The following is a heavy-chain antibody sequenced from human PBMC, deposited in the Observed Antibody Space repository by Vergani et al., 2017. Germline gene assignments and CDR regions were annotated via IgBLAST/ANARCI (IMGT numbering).Heavy chain of an antibody. D-gene: IGHD2-8*01. J-gene: IGHJ4*02. V-gene: IGHV4-34*01. Sequence: QVQLQQWGAGLLKPSETLSLTCAVYGGSFSGYYWSWIRQPPGKGLEWIGEINHSGSTNYNPSLKSRVTISVDTSTHQFSLNLRSVTAADTAFYYCAREGYCTNGVCFTLFDVWGQGALVTVSS. CDR1: GGSFSGYY. CDR2: INHSGST. CDR3: AREGYCTNGVCFTLFDV.